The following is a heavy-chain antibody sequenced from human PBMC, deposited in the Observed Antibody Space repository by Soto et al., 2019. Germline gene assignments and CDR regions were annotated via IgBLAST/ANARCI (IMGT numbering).Heavy chain of an antibody. CDR1: GFTFSSYA. D-gene: IGHD3-3*01. J-gene: IGHJ5*02. V-gene: IGHV3-23*01. CDR3: AKDGGQRFFGVVIEGPTYNWFDP. Sequence: EVQLLESGGGLVQPGGSLRLSCAASGFTFSSYAMSWVRQAPGKGLEWVSAISGSGGSTYYADSVKGRFTISRDNSKNTLYLQMNSLRAEDTAVYYCAKDGGQRFFGVVIEGPTYNWFDPWGQGTLVTVSS. CDR2: ISGSGGST.